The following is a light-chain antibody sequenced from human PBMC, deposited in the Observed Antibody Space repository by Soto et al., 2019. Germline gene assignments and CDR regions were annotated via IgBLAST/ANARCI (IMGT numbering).Light chain of an antibody. CDR3: QQYNGLPLT. Sequence: DIQMTQSPSSLSASVGDRVTITCQASQDINNFLNWYQQKRGQAPSLLIYDASKLEVGVPARFSGSGSATDFSFNISSLQPEDIATYYCQQYNGLPLTFGGGTRVEI. V-gene: IGKV1-33*01. J-gene: IGKJ4*01. CDR1: QDINNF. CDR2: DAS.